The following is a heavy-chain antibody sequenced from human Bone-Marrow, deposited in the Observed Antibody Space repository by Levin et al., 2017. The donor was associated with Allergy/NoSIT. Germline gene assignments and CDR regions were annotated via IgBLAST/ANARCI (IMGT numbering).Heavy chain of an antibody. CDR2: IYYSGST. V-gene: IGHV4-39*01. CDR3: ARGRASGVVGARGWEYSSGWYGSDYFDY. J-gene: IGHJ4*02. D-gene: IGHD6-19*01. CDR1: GGSISSSSYY. Sequence: GSLRLSCTVSGGSISSSSYYWGWIRQPPGKGLEWIGSIYYSGSTYYNPSLKSRVTISVDTSKNQFSLKLSSVTAADTAVYYCARGRASGVVGARGWEYSSGWYGSDYFDYWGQGTLVTVSS.